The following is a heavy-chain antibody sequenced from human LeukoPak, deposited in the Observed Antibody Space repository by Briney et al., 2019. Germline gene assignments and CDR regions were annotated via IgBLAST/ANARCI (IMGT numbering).Heavy chain of an antibody. Sequence: SETLSLTCTVSGGSISSYYWSWIRQPPGKGLEWIGYIYYSGSTNYNPSLKSRVTISVDTSKNQFSLKLGSVTAADTAVYYCARDDYYDSSGYSLWGQGTLVTVSS. J-gene: IGHJ4*02. CDR1: GGSISSYY. V-gene: IGHV4-59*01. CDR3: ARDDYYDSSGYSL. CDR2: IYYSGST. D-gene: IGHD3-22*01.